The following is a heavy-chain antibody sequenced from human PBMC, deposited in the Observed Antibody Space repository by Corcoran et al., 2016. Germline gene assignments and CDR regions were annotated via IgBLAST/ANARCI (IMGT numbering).Heavy chain of an antibody. CDR3: ARQTRSGVDV. CDR2: IYPGASDT. CDR1: GYRFTTSW. V-gene: IGHV5-51*01. Sequence: EVQLVQSGAEVKKPGESLKISCQGSGYRFTTSWIAWVRQLPGKGLESMGVIYPGASDTRYSPSFQGQVTISADKSISTAYLQWSSLKASDTAMYYCARQTRSGVDVWGQGTPVTVSS. D-gene: IGHD2-15*01. J-gene: IGHJ6*02.